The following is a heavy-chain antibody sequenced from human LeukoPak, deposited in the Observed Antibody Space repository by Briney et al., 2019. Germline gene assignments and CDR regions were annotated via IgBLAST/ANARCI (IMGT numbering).Heavy chain of an antibody. CDR3: AKDVGDFWSVAQYYFDY. Sequence: GGSLRLSCAASGFTFSSYGMHWVRQAPGKGLEWVAVMSYDGSNKYYADSVKGRFTISRDNSKNTLYLQVNSLRAEDTAVYYCAKDVGDFWSVAQYYFDYWGQGTLVTVSS. J-gene: IGHJ4*02. V-gene: IGHV3-30*18. CDR2: MSYDGSNK. D-gene: IGHD3-3*01. CDR1: GFTFSSYG.